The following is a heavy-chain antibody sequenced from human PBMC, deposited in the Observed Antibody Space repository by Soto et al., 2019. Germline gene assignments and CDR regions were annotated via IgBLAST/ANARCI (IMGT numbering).Heavy chain of an antibody. D-gene: IGHD6-19*01. Sequence: QITLKESGPTLVKPTQTLTLTCTFSGFSLNTDGVAVGWIRQPPGKALEWLALIYWDDDKRYSPSLKTRLTVTKDTSKNQAVLTMTNMDPVDTATYSCAKTMGWDWFAPWGQGTLVTVSP. CDR2: IYWDDDK. CDR3: AKTMGWDWFAP. V-gene: IGHV2-5*02. J-gene: IGHJ5*02. CDR1: GFSLNTDGVA.